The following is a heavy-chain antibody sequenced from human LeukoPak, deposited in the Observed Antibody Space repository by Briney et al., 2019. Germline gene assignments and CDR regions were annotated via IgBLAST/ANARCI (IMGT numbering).Heavy chain of an antibody. CDR3: ARPLVDNWNYRVYYYYMDV. J-gene: IGHJ6*03. CDR1: GFTFSSYW. D-gene: IGHD1-7*01. Sequence: GGSLRLSCAASGFTFSSYWMHWVRQAPGKGLVWVSRINSDGSSTSYADSVKGRFTISRDNAKNTLYLQMNSLRAEDTAVYYCARPLVDNWNYRVYYYYMDVWGKGTTVTVSS. V-gene: IGHV3-74*01. CDR2: INSDGSST.